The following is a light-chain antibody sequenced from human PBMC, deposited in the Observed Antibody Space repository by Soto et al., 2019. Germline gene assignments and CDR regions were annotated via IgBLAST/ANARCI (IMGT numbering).Light chain of an antibody. CDR1: QSISSW. CDR3: QHYNRYST. Sequence: DIQMTQSPSTLSASVGDRVTITCRASQSISSWLAWYQQKPGKAPKLLIYKASSFQSGVPSRFSGSASGTEFTLTISSLQPDDFATYYCQHYNRYSTFGQGTKVEIK. CDR2: KAS. V-gene: IGKV1-5*03. J-gene: IGKJ1*01.